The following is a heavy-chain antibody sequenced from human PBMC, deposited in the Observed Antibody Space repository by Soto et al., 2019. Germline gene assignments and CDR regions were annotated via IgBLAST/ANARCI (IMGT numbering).Heavy chain of an antibody. CDR1: GFTFSSYG. CDR3: AREVGWVVAATRTWWFDP. D-gene: IGHD2-15*01. CDR2: IWYDGSNK. J-gene: IGHJ5*02. Sequence: GGSLRLSCAASGFTFSSYGMHWVRQAPGKGLEWVAVIWYDGSNKYYADSVKGRFTISRDNSKNTLYLQMNSLRAEDTAVYYCAREVGWVVAATRTWWFDPWGQGTLVTVSS. V-gene: IGHV3-33*01.